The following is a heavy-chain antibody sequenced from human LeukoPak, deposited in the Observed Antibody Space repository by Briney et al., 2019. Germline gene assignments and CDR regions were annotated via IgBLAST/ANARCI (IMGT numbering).Heavy chain of an antibody. CDR3: ARGGIQLWLMYYFDY. D-gene: IGHD5-18*01. Sequence: SETLSLTCTVSGGSISSYYWSWIRQPPGKGLEWIGYIYYSGSTNYNPSLKSRVTISVDTSKNQFPLKLSSVTAADTAVYYCARGGIQLWLMYYFDYWGQGTLVTVSS. J-gene: IGHJ4*02. CDR1: GGSISSYY. CDR2: IYYSGST. V-gene: IGHV4-59*01.